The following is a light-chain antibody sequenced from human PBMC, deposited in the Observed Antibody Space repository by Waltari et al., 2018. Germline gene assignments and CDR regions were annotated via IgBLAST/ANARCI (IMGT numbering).Light chain of an antibody. CDR2: GAS. CDR3: QQSSSIPWT. J-gene: IGKJ1*01. CDR1: QSIRGY. Sequence: DIQMTQSPSSLSASVGDRVTITCRASQSIRGYLNWYQQKLGKAPKLLIYGASSLQSGVPPRFSGSGSETDFTLTITSLQPEDFATYYCQQSSSIPWTFGQGTKVEI. V-gene: IGKV1-39*01.